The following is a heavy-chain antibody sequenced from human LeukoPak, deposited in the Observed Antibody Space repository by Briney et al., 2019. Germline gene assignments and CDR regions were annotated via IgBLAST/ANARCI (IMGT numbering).Heavy chain of an antibody. Sequence: PSETLSLTCTVSGGSISSYYWSWIRQPAGKGLEWIGRIYSSGSTNYNPSLKSRVTMSVDTSKNQFSLKLSSVTAADTAVYYCARHPYCSSTRCPDAFDIWGQGTMVTVSS. V-gene: IGHV4-4*07. CDR3: ARHPYCSSTRCPDAFDI. D-gene: IGHD2-2*01. CDR2: IYSSGST. CDR1: GGSISSYY. J-gene: IGHJ3*02.